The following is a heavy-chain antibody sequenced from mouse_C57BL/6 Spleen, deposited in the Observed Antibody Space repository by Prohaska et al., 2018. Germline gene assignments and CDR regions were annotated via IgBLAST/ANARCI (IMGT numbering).Heavy chain of an antibody. D-gene: IGHD1-1*01. CDR2: IDPETGGT. CDR3: LYGSSYDYAMDY. J-gene: IGHJ4*01. Sequence: QVQLQQSGAELVRPGASVTLSCKASGYTFTDYEMHWVKQTPVHGLEWIGAIDPETGGTAYNQKFKGKAILTADKSSSTAYMELRSLTSEDSAVYYCLYGSSYDYAMDYWGQGTSVTVSS. CDR1: GYTFTDYE. V-gene: IGHV1-15*01.